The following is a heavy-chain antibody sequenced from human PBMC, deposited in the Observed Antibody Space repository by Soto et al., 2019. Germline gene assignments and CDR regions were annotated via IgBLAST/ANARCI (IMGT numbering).Heavy chain of an antibody. D-gene: IGHD4-17*01. J-gene: IGHJ6*02. CDR1: GGTFSSYA. CDR2: IIPIFGTA. Sequence: SVKVSCKASGGTFSSYAISWVRQAPGQGLEWMGGIIPIFGTANYAQKFQGRVTITADESTSTAYMELSSLRSEDTAVYYCARDTRPAYGPIQYYYGMDVWGQGTTVTVS. CDR3: ARDTRPAYGPIQYYYGMDV. V-gene: IGHV1-69*13.